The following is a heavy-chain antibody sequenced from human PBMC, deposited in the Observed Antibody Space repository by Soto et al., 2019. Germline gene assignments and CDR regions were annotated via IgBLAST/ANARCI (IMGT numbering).Heavy chain of an antibody. J-gene: IGHJ5*02. CDR3: ARSYYYGSGSYYPGFGWFDP. CDR2: TYYRSKWYN. D-gene: IGHD3-10*01. CDR1: GDSVSSNSAA. Sequence: QSQTLSLTCAISGDSVSSNSAAWNWIRQSPSRGLEWLGRTYYRSKWYNDYAVSVKSRITINPDTSKNQFSLQLNSVTPEDTAVYYCARSYYYGSGSYYPGFGWFDPWGQGTLVTVSS. V-gene: IGHV6-1*01.